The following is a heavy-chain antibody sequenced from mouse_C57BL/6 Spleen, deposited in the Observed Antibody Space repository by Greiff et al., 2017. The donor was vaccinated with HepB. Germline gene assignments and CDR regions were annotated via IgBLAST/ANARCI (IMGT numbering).Heavy chain of an antibody. V-gene: IGHV1-53*01. CDR2: INPSNGGT. D-gene: IGHD1-1*01. CDR3: ARSLITTVEWYFDV. CDR1: GYTFTSYW. J-gene: IGHJ1*03. Sequence: QLQQPGTELVKPGASVKLSCKASGYTFTSYWMHWVKQRPGQGLEWIGNINPSNGGTNYNEKFKSKATLTVDKSSSTAYMQLSSLTSEDSAVYYCARSLITTVEWYFDVWGTGTTVTVSS.